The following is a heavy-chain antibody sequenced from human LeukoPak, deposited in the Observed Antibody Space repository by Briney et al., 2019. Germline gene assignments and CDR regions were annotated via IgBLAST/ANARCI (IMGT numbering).Heavy chain of an antibody. CDR2: INSKTDGGTT. D-gene: IGHD1-14*01. CDR1: GFTFSNAW. CDR3: TTRGLHYRNTHDY. J-gene: IGHJ4*02. V-gene: IGHV3-15*01. Sequence: GGSLRLSCAASGFTFSNAWMSWVRQAPGKGLEWVGRINSKTDGGTTDYAAIVRGRFTISRNDSKNTLYLQMNSLKTEDTAVYYCTTRGLHYRNTHDYWGQGTLLTVSS.